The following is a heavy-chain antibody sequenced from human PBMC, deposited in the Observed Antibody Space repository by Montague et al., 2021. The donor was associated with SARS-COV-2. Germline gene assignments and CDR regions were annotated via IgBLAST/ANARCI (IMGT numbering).Heavy chain of an antibody. CDR2: ISSSGGTI. D-gene: IGHD5-18*01. CDR1: GFTFSSYE. Sequence: SLRLSCAASGFTFSSYEMNWVRQAPGKGLGWVSYISSSGGTIYYADSVKGRFTISRDNAKNSLYLQMNSLRAEDTAVYYCARNRPWIQLWSYYYYGMDVWGQGTTVTVSS. J-gene: IGHJ6*02. CDR3: ARNRPWIQLWSYYYYGMDV. V-gene: IGHV3-48*03.